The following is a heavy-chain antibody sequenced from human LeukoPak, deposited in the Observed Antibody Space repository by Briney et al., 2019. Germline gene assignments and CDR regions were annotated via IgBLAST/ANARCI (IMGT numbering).Heavy chain of an antibody. CDR1: GDSISSGDYY. CDR2: ISSSGST. V-gene: IGHV4-61*02. J-gene: IGHJ6*03. Sequence: NPSETLSLTCTVSGDSISSGDYYWSWIRHPAGTGLEWIGRISSSGSTNYNPPLKSRVTISVDTSKNQFSLKLSSVTAADTAVYYCARSRPLTYYYGSGSYPNPEKSYYYYYYMDVWGKGTTVTISS. CDR3: ARSRPLTYYYGSGSYPNPEKSYYYYYYMDV. D-gene: IGHD3-10*01.